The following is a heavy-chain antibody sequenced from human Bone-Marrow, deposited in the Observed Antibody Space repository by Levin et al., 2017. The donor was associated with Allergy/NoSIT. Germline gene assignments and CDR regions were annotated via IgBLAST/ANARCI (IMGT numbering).Heavy chain of an antibody. CDR1: GFTFNNYW. D-gene: IGHD2-21*01. J-gene: IGHJ4*02. V-gene: IGHV3-7*01. CDR3: ATAVRGIPFDY. CDR2: IKNDGSET. Sequence: HAGGSLRLSCAAFGFTFNNYWMRWVRQTPGKGLESVANIKNDGSETYYVDSVKGRFTISRDNAKNSLHLQMNSLRAEDTAVYYCATAVRGIPFDYWGQGTLVTVSS.